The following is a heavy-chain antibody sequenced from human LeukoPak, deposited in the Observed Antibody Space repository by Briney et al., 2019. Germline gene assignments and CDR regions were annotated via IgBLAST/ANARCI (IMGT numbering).Heavy chain of an antibody. J-gene: IGHJ4*02. D-gene: IGHD2-8*02. V-gene: IGHV3-21*01. CDR1: GFTFSSYS. Sequence: GGSLRLSCAASGFTFSSYSMNWVRQAPGKGREWVSSISSSSYIYYADSVKGRFTISRDNAKNSLYLQMNSLRAEDTAVYYCAKDSHWSFDYWGQGTLVTVSS. CDR3: AKDSHWSFDY. CDR2: ISSSSYI.